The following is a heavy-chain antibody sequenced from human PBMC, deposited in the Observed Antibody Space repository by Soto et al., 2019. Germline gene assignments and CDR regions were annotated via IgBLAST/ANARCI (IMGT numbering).Heavy chain of an antibody. Sequence: QVQLQESGPGLVKPSGTLSLTCAVSSGSISSSNWWSWVRQPPGKGLEWIGEIHHSGSSSYNPSLKSRVTISVDKTKNQFSLKLTSVTAADTAVYYCARVEYSASWRTFAIWGQGTMVTVSS. D-gene: IGHD6-6*01. V-gene: IGHV4-4*02. CDR2: IHHSGSS. CDR1: SGSISSSNW. CDR3: ARVEYSASWRTFAI. J-gene: IGHJ3*02.